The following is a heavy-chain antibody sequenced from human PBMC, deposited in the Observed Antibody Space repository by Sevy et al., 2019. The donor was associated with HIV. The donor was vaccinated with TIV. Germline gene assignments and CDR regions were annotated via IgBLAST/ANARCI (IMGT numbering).Heavy chain of an antibody. J-gene: IGHJ4*02. CDR3: ARGVNYDSSGYYSPGWFDY. V-gene: IGHV4-38-2*01. CDR1: GYSISSGYY. Sequence: SETLSLTCAVSGYSISSGYYWGWIRQPPGKGLEWIGSIYHPGSTYYNPSLKSRVTISVDTSKNQFSLKLTSVTPADTAVYYCARGVNYDSSGYYSPGWFDYWGQGTLVTVSS. CDR2: IYHPGST. D-gene: IGHD3-22*01.